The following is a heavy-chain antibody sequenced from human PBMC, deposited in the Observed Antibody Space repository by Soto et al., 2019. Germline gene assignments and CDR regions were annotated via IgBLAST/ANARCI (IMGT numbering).Heavy chain of an antibody. J-gene: IGHJ6*02. D-gene: IGHD1-26*01. CDR3: ARAVVGDNYYYYGMDV. Sequence: GESLKISCKGSGYSFTSYWIGWVRQMPGKGLEWMGIIYPSDSDTRYSPSFQGQVTISADKSISTAYLQWSSLKASDTAMYYCARAVVGDNYYYYGMDVWGQGTTVTVSS. CDR1: GYSFTSYW. CDR2: IYPSDSDT. V-gene: IGHV5-51*01.